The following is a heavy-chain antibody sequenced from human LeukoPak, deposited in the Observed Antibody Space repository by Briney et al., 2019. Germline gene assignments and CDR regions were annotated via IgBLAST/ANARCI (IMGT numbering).Heavy chain of an antibody. J-gene: IGHJ4*02. Sequence: GGSLRLSCAASGFTVSSNYMSWVRQAPGKGLEWVSVIYSGGITYYSDSVKGRFTISRDNSKNTLYLQMNSLRAEDTAVYYCARDSRDGSGSYYVDYWGQGTLVTVSS. CDR3: ARDSRDGSGSYYVDY. V-gene: IGHV3-53*01. CDR2: IYSGGIT. CDR1: GFTVSSNY. D-gene: IGHD3-10*01.